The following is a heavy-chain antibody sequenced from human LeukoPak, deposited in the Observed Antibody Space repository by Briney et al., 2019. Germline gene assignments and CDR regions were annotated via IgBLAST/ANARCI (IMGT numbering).Heavy chain of an antibody. CDR3: ASRSSSGGYYYYMDV. J-gene: IGHJ6*03. V-gene: IGHV1-18*01. D-gene: IGHD6-6*01. CDR1: GYTFTSYG. CDR2: ISAYNGNT. Sequence: TSVKVSCKASGYTFTSYGISWVRQAPGQGLEWMGWISAYNGNTNYAQKLQGRVTMTTDTSTSTAYMELRSLRSDDTAVYYCASRSSSGGYYYYMDVWGKGTTVTVSS.